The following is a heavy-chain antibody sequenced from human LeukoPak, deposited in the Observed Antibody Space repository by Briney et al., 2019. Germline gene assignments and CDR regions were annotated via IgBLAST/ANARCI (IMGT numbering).Heavy chain of an antibody. CDR1: GFTFSSYG. V-gene: IGHV3-30*18. J-gene: IGHJ4*02. CDR2: ISYDGSNK. D-gene: IGHD1-7*01. Sequence: GRSLRLSCAASGFTFSSYGMHWVRQAPGKGLEWVAVISYDGSNKYYADSVKGRFTISRDNSKNTLYLQMSSLRAEDTAVYYCAKATGYNWNYKIDYWGQGTLVTVSS. CDR3: AKATGYNWNYKIDY.